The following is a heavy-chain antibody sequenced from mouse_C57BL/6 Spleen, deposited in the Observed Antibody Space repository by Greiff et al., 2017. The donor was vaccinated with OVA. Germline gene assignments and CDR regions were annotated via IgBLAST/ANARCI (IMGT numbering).Heavy chain of an antibody. CDR1: GYTFTSYW. V-gene: IGHV1-55*01. CDR3: ARGYYYGSSPYWYFDV. D-gene: IGHD1-1*01. Sequence: QVQLQQPGAELVKPGASVKMSCKASGYTFTSYWITWVKQRPGQGLEWIGDIYPGSGSTNYNEKFKSKATLTVDTSSSTAYMQLSRLTSEDSAVYYCARGYYYGSSPYWYFDVWGTGTTVTVSS. CDR2: IYPGSGST. J-gene: IGHJ1*03.